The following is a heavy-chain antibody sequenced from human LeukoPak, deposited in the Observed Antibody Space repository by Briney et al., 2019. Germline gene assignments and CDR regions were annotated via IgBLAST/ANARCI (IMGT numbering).Heavy chain of an antibody. CDR2: ISSSSSYT. CDR1: GLTFSDYY. Sequence: GGSLSLSCAASGLTFSDYYMSWIRQAPGKGLEWVSYISSSSSYTYYADSVKGRFTISRDNVKSSLYLQMNSLRAEDTAVYYCAIGRNSGYVEFDYWGQGTLVTVSS. CDR3: AIGRNSGYVEFDY. D-gene: IGHD5-12*01. J-gene: IGHJ4*02. V-gene: IGHV3-11*05.